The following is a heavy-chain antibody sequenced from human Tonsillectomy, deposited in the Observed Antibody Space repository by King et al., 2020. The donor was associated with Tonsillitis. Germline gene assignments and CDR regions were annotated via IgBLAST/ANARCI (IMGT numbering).Heavy chain of an antibody. Sequence: VQLVESGGGLVQPGGSLRLSCAASGFTFRTYSMNWVRQAPGKGLEWVSYISSSSSTIYYADSVKGRFTISRDNAKNSLYLQMNSLGAEDTAVYYCAGVGGDYVFDYWGQGTLVTVSS. J-gene: IGHJ4*02. CDR3: AGVGGDYVFDY. CDR1: GFTFRTYS. V-gene: IGHV3-48*01. CDR2: ISSSSSTI. D-gene: IGHD4-17*01.